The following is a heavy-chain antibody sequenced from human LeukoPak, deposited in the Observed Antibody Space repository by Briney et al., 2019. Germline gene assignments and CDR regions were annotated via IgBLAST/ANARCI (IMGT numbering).Heavy chain of an antibody. D-gene: IGHD5-12*01. J-gene: IGHJ6*03. V-gene: IGHV3-49*04. Sequence: GGSLRLSCTASGFTFGDYAMSWVRQAPGKGLEWVGFIRSKAYGGTTEYAASVKGRFTISRDDSKSIAYLQMNSLKTEDTAVYYCTRGQVVATPPYYYYYMDVWGKGTTVTVSS. CDR1: GFTFGDYA. CDR2: IRSKAYGGTT. CDR3: TRGQVVATPPYYYYYMDV.